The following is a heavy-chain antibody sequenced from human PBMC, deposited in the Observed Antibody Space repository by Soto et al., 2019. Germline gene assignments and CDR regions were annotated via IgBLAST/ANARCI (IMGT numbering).Heavy chain of an antibody. CDR1: GFTFRGYI. Sequence: GGSLRLSCAASGFTFRGYIMNWVRQAPGKGLDWISYISASTTSIYYADSVQGRFTISRDNAKNSLFLQINSLRAEDSGIYFCMRGNYEKRSDSWDQGT. CDR2: ISASTTSI. V-gene: IGHV3-48*01. CDR3: MRGNYEKRSDS. J-gene: IGHJ4*02. D-gene: IGHD3-16*01.